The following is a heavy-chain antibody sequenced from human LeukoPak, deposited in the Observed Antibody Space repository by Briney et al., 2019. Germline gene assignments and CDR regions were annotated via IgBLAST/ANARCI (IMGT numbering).Heavy chain of an antibody. CDR2: IYYSGST. CDR1: GGSISNYY. D-gene: IGHD5-12*01. CDR3: ARHGSGYDLFFDY. J-gene: IGHJ4*02. Sequence: PSETLSLTCTGSGGSISNYYWSWIRQPPGKGLEWIGYIYYSGSTNYNPSLKSRVTISVDTSKNQFSLKVRSVTATDTAVYFCARHGSGYDLFFDYWGQGTLVTVSS. V-gene: IGHV4-59*08.